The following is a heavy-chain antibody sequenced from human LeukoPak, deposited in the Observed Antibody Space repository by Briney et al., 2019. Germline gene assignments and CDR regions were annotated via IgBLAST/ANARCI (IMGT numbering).Heavy chain of an antibody. CDR3: VKDYQVGNSPAFGDY. Sequence: GGSLRLSCAASGFTFSSYAMGWVRQAPGKGLEWVSAISGSGGSTYYADSVKGRFTISRDNSKNTLYLQMNSLRVEDTAVYYCVKDYQVGNSPAFGDYWGQGTLVTISS. J-gene: IGHJ4*02. V-gene: IGHV3-23*01. CDR2: ISGSGGST. CDR1: GFTFSSYA. D-gene: IGHD1-26*01.